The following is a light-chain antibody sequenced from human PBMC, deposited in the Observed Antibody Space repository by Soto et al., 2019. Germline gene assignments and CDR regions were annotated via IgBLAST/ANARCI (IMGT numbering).Light chain of an antibody. CDR3: ASYRTINTYV. CDR2: EVT. Sequence: SVLTQPASVSGSPGQSITVSCTGTSDDIGRYNHVSWYQQHPGKAPKLMISEVTNRPSGVSNRFSGSKSGNTASLTISRLQAEDEADYYCASYRTINTYVFGTGTKVTV. CDR1: SDDIGRYNH. J-gene: IGLJ1*01. V-gene: IGLV2-14*01.